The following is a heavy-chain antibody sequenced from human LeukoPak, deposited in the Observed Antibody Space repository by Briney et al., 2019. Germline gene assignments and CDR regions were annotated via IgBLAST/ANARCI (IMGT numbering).Heavy chain of an antibody. CDR3: AKVLRYFDWLPLDY. Sequence: GGSLRLSCAASGFTFSSYAMSWVRQAPGKGLEWVSAISGSGGSTYYADSVKGRFTISRDNSKTTLYLQMNSLRAEDTAVYYCAKVLRYFDWLPLDYWGQGTLVTVSS. V-gene: IGHV3-23*01. D-gene: IGHD3-9*01. J-gene: IGHJ4*02. CDR1: GFTFSSYA. CDR2: ISGSGGST.